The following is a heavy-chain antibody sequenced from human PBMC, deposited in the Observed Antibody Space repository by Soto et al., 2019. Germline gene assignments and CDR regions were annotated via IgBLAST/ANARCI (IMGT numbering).Heavy chain of an antibody. CDR1: GGSMTDYY. J-gene: IGHJ4*02. D-gene: IGHD3-10*01. CDR3: ARDRYYGSGSPFPAY. V-gene: IGHV4-59*01. CDR2: IYYLGST. Sequence: SETLSLTCSVSGGSMTDYYWSWVRQSPGKGLEWIGYIYYLGSTDYNPSLKSRLTISIDTSKKQFSLKLSSVTVADTAVYYCARDRYYGSGSPFPAYWGPGMLVTVSS.